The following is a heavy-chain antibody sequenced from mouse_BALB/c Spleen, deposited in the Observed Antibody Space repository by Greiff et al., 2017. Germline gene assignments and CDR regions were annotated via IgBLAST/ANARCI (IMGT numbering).Heavy chain of an antibody. CDR1: GYTFTSYV. Sequence: EVKLVESGPELVKPGASVKMSCKASGYTFTSYVMHWVKQKPGQGLEWIGYINPYNDGTKYNEKFKGKATLTSDKSSSTAYMELSSLTSEDSAVYYCARGEDYGSSSFAYWGQGTLVTVSA. D-gene: IGHD1-1*01. V-gene: IGHV1-14*01. CDR2: INPYNDGT. CDR3: ARGEDYGSSSFAY. J-gene: IGHJ3*01.